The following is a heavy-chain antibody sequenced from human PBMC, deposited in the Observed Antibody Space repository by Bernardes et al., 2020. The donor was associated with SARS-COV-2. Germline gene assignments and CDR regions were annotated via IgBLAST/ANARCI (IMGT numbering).Heavy chain of an antibody. D-gene: IGHD2-15*01. CDR1: GGSISSGSYC. CDR3: AREEFDWWLGSGGYYYYCMDV. CDR2: IYSSGST. V-gene: IGHV4-61*02. J-gene: IGHJ6*02. Sequence: TLSLTCTVSGGSISSGSYCWSWLRPPTGQGLEWIGRIYSSGSTNYNPSLKSRVTISVDTSKNQFSLKLSSVTAADTAVYYCAREEFDWWLGSGGYYYYCMDVWGQGTTVTVSS.